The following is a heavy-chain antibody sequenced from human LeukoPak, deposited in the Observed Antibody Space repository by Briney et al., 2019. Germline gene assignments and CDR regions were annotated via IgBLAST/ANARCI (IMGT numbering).Heavy chain of an antibody. CDR2: MNPNSGNT. CDR1: GYTFTSYD. CDR3: ARVQGKNWFDP. J-gene: IGHJ5*02. Sequence: ASVKVSCKASGYTFTSYDINWVRQATGQGLEWMGWMNPNSGNTGYAQKFQGRVTITRNTSISTAYMELSSLRSEDTAVYYCARVQGKNWFDPWGQGTLVIVSS. V-gene: IGHV1-8*03.